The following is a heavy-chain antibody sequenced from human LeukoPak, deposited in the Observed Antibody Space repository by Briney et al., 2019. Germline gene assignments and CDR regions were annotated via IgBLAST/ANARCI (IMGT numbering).Heavy chain of an antibody. CDR1: GYTFTSYG. V-gene: IGHV1-18*01. Sequence: ASVKASCKASGYTFTSYGISWVRQAPGQGLEWMGWISAYNGNTNYAQKLQGGVTMTTDTSTSTAYMELRSLRSDDTAVYYCARDLSWTVVPAAIDYWGQGTLVTVSS. CDR2: ISAYNGNT. CDR3: ARDLSWTVVPAAIDY. J-gene: IGHJ4*02. D-gene: IGHD2-2*02.